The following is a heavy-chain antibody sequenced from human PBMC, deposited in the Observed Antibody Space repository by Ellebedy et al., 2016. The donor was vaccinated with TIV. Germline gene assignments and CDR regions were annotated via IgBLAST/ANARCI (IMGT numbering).Heavy chain of an antibody. D-gene: IGHD1-20*01. J-gene: IGHJ4*02. CDR1: GYIFTSYV. V-gene: IGHV7-4-1*02. Sequence: AASVKVSCKASGYIFTSYVMNWVRQAPGQGLEWMGWINTNTGNPTYAQGFTGRFVFSLDTSGTTTYLQISSLKAEDTAVYYCARETRRTYNWNDPPFGYWGQGTLVTVSS. CDR2: INTNTGNP. CDR3: ARETRRTYNWNDPPFGY.